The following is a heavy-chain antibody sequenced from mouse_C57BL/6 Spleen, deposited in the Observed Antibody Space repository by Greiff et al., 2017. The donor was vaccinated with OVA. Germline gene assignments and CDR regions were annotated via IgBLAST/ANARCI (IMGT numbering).Heavy chain of an antibody. CDR3: ARREGDGYDY. CDR2: IYPGSGST. V-gene: IGHV1-55*01. J-gene: IGHJ2*01. CDR1: GYTFTSYW. D-gene: IGHD2-3*01. Sequence: QVQLQQPGAELVKPGASVKMSCKASGYTFTSYWITWVKQRPGQGLEWIGDIYPGSGSTNYNEKFKSKATLTVDKSSSTAYMQLSSLTSEDSAVYYCARREGDGYDYWGQGTTLTVSS.